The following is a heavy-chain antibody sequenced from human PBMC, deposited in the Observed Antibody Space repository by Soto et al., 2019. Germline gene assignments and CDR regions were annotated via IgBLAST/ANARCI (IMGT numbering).Heavy chain of an antibody. CDR1: GFTFSSYA. CDR2: ISGSGGST. D-gene: IGHD4-17*01. CDR3: ARRTVTTDYYDYYGMDV. Sequence: EVQLLESGGGLVQPGGSLRLSCAASGFTFSSYAMSWVRQAPGKGLEWVSAISGSGGSTYYADSVKGRFTISRDNSKNTLYLQMNSRRAEDTAVYYCARRTVTTDYYDYYGMDVWGRGTTVTVSS. J-gene: IGHJ6*02. V-gene: IGHV3-23*01.